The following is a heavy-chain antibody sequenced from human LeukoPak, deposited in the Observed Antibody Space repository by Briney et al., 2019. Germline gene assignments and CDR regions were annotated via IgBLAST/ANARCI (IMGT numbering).Heavy chain of an antibody. V-gene: IGHV4-59*01. J-gene: IGHJ6*02. CDR3: ARGENWGKLVAAIPYYYYGMDV. Sequence: PSETLSLTCTVSGGSISSYYWSWIRQPPGKGLEWIGYIYYSGSTNYNPSLKSRVTISVDTSKNQFSLKLSSVTAADTAVYYCARGENWGKLVAAIPYYYYGMDVWGQGTTVTVSS. D-gene: IGHD2-15*01. CDR1: GGSISSYY. CDR2: IYYSGST.